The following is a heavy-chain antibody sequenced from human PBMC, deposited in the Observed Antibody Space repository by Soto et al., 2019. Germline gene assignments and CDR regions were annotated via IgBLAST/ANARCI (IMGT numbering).Heavy chain of an antibody. Sequence: SVKVSCKASGFTFTSSAVQWLRQARGQRLEWIGWIVVGSGNTNYAQKFQERVTITRDMSTSTAYMELSSLRSEDTAVYYCAVFITNTPPFDYWGQGTLVTVSS. J-gene: IGHJ4*02. CDR1: GFTFTSSA. CDR3: AVFITNTPPFDY. D-gene: IGHD5-18*01. V-gene: IGHV1-58*01. CDR2: IVVGSGNT.